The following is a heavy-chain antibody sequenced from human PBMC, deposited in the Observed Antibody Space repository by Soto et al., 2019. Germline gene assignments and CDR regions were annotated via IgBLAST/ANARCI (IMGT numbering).Heavy chain of an antibody. CDR3: ARAHRYCSGGSCYSDAFDI. J-gene: IGHJ3*02. CDR1: GGSISSYF. CDR2: IYDGGST. D-gene: IGHD2-15*01. Sequence: QVQLQESGPGLVKPSETLSLTCTVSGGSISSYFWSWIRQPPGKGLEWMGYIYDGGSTNYNPSLRRRGTRSVDTPKNQFSLKLSSVTAADTAVYYCARAHRYCSGGSCYSDAFDIWGQGTMVTVSS. V-gene: IGHV4-59*01.